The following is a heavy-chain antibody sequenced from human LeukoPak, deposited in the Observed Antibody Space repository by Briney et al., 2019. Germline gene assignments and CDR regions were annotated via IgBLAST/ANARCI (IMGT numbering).Heavy chain of an antibody. D-gene: IGHD6-6*01. CDR1: GGSISSSSYY. CDR3: ARGRISSSSAWDFDY. CDR2: IYYSGST. J-gene: IGHJ4*02. V-gene: IGHV4-39*07. Sequence: PSETLSLTCTVSGGSISSSSYYWGWIRQPPGKGLEWIGSIYYSGSTYYNPSLKSRVTISVDTSKNQFSLKLSSVTAADTAVYYCARGRISSSSAWDFDYWGQGTLSPSPQ.